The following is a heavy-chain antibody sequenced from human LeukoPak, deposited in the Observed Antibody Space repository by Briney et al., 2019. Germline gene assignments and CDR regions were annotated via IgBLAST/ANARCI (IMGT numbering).Heavy chain of an antibody. Sequence: PGGSLRLSCAASGFTFSSYSMNWVRQAPGKGLEWVSYISSSSSTIYYADSVKGRFTISRDNAKNSLYLQMNSLRAEDTAVYYCARDQYYYDSSGSPGYAFDIWGQGTMVTVSS. V-gene: IGHV3-48*04. CDR1: GFTFSSYS. CDR3: ARDQYYYDSSGSPGYAFDI. D-gene: IGHD3-22*01. J-gene: IGHJ3*02. CDR2: ISSSSSTI.